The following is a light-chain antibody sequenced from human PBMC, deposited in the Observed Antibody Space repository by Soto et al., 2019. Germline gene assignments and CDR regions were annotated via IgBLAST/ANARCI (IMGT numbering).Light chain of an antibody. J-gene: IGLJ2*01. CDR2: DVR. V-gene: IGLV2-14*03. Sequence: QPASVSGSPGQSITISCTGTSSDIGGYNYISWYQQHPGKAPKFIIYDVRNRPSGVSNRFSGSRSGNTASLTISGLRAEDEADYYCSSYTSSSTVIFGGGTKLTVL. CDR1: SSDIGGYNY. CDR3: SSYTSSSTVI.